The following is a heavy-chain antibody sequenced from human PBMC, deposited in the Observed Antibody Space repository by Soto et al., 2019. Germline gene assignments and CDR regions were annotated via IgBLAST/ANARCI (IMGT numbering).Heavy chain of an antibody. CDR3: TTDVVGSTSSYYFDY. V-gene: IGHV3-15*01. J-gene: IGHJ4*02. Sequence: GGSLRLSCAASGFTFSNAWMSWVRQAPGKGLEWVGRIKSKTDGGTTDYAAPVKGRFTISRDDSKNTLYLQMNSLKTEDTAVYYCTTDVVGSTSSYYFDYWGQGTLVTVSS. D-gene: IGHD2-2*01. CDR1: GFTFSNAW. CDR2: IKSKTDGGTT.